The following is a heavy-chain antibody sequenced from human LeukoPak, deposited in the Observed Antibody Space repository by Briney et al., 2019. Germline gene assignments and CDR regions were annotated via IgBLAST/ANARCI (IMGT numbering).Heavy chain of an antibody. CDR3: ARAGRFDSGHAWFDP. D-gene: IGHD5-12*01. V-gene: IGHV1-8*03. J-gene: IGHJ5*02. CDR1: GYTFISHD. CDR2: INPNSGNT. Sequence: GESLKISCKASGYTFISHDINWVRQATGQGLEWMGWINPNSGNTGYAQKFQGRVTFTRNTSISTAYMELSSLRSEDTAVYYCARAGRFDSGHAWFDPWGQGTLVTVS.